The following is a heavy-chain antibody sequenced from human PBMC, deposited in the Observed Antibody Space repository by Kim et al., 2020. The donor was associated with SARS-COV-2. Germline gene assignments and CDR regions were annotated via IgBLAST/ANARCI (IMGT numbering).Heavy chain of an antibody. CDR1: GFTFSSYG. CDR2: ISYDGSNK. J-gene: IGHJ4*02. CDR3: AKVRLGGYVSHLDY. V-gene: IGHV3-30*18. Sequence: GGSLRLSCAASGFTFSSYGMHWVRQAPGKGLEWVAVISYDGSNKYYADSVKGRFTISRDNSKNTLYLQMNSLRAEDTAVYYCAKVRLGGYVSHLDYWGQGTLVTVSS. D-gene: IGHD5-12*01.